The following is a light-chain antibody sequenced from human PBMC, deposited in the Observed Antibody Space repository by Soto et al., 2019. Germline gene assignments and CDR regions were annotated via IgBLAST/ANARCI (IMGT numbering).Light chain of an antibody. J-gene: IGKJ1*01. V-gene: IGKV3-20*01. Sequence: EIVLTQSPGTLSLSPGERATLSCRASQSVSSTKLAWYQQKPGQAPRLLIFGTSIRATGIPDRFSGGGSGADFTLTISRLDPEDFAVYYCQQYDSLPPWTFGQGTKVDIK. CDR3: QQYDSLPPWT. CDR1: QSVSSTK. CDR2: GTS.